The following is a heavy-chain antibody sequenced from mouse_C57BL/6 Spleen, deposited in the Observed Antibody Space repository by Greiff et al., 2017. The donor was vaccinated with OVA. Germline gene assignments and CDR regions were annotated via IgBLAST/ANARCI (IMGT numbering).Heavy chain of an antibody. J-gene: IGHJ3*01. D-gene: IGHD4-1*02. CDR1: GFTFSSYT. CDR2: ISGGGGNT. Sequence: DVKLVESGGGLVKPGGSLKLSCAASGFTFSSYTMSWVRQTPEKRLEWVATISGGGGNTYYPDSVKGRFTISRDNAKNTLYLQMSSLRSEDTALYYCARHDSTGTWFAYWGQGTLVTVSA. V-gene: IGHV5-9*01. CDR3: ARHDSTGTWFAY.